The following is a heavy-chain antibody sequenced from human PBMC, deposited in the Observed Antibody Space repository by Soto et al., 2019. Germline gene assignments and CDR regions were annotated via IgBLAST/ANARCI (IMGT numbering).Heavy chain of an antibody. CDR1: GGSVSSNSAA. CDR3: ARARSPGSSSWYDN. D-gene: IGHD6-13*01. Sequence: QILSLTCVISGGSVSSNSAAWNWIRQSPSRALEWLGRTYHGSKWYNDYAVSVKSRITINPGTSKNQFSLQLPSVTPEDTAVYYCARARSPGSSSWYDNWVQGTLVTVSS. V-gene: IGHV6-1*01. CDR2: TYHGSKWYN. J-gene: IGHJ5*02.